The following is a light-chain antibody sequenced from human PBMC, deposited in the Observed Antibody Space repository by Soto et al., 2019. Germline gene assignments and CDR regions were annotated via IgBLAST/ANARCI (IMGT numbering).Light chain of an antibody. CDR3: QQYYSTPLT. CDR2: WAS. Sequence: DIVMTQSPDSLAVSLGERATINCKSSQSVLYSSNNKNYLAWYQQKAGQPPKLLIYWASTRESGVPDRFSGSGSGTDFTFTISSLQAEDVALYYCQQYYSTPLTFGGGTKVKIK. J-gene: IGKJ4*01. CDR1: QSVLYSSNNKNY. V-gene: IGKV4-1*01.